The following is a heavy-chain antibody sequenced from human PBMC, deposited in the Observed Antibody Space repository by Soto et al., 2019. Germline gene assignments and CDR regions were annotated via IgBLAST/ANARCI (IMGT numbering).Heavy chain of an antibody. CDR2: IKSKIDGGTI. J-gene: IGHJ4*02. D-gene: IGHD2-21*01. CDR3: TTAYSSGH. Sequence: GGSLRLSCAASGFTFINAWMNWVRQAPGKGLGWVGRIKSKIDGGTIEYASAVKGRFTISGDDSKNVLYLQMDSLKIEDTAVYYCTTAYSSGHWGQGTLVTVSS. V-gene: IGHV3-15*07. CDR1: GFTFINAW.